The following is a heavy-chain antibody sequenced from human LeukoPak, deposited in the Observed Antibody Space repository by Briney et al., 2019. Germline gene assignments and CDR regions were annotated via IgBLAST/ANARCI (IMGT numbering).Heavy chain of an antibody. CDR1: GYTFAKYA. CDR2: INAGNGNT. D-gene: IGHD2-2*01. Sequence: GASVKVSCKASGYTFAKYAIHWVRQAPGQRLEWMGWINAGNGNTRYSQKFQGGVTITRDTSANTAYMELSSLRSEDTAVYYCARSILVVPVASHYNYGVDVWGQGTTVTVSS. V-gene: IGHV1-3*01. CDR3: ARSILVVPVASHYNYGVDV. J-gene: IGHJ6*02.